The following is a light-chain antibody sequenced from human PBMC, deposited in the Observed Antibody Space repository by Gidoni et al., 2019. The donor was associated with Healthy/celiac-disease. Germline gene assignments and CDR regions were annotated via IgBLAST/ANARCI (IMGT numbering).Light chain of an antibody. V-gene: IGLV2-8*01. CDR1: SSDVGGYNY. Sequence: QSALTQPPSASGSPGQSVTISCTGTSSDVGGYNYVSWYQQHPGKAPILMIYEVSKRPSGVPDRFSGSKSGNTASLTVSGLQAEDEAEYYCSSYAGSNIVVFGGGTKLTVL. CDR2: EVS. J-gene: IGLJ2*01. CDR3: SSYAGSNIVV.